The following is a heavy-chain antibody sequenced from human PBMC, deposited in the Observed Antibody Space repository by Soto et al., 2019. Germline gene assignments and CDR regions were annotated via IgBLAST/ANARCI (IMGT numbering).Heavy chain of an antibody. J-gene: IGHJ4*02. D-gene: IGHD3-22*01. Sequence: SETLSLTGSVSGGSVSSVDYYWSWIRQPPGKGLEWIGYIYYSGSTFYTPSLKNRVTISLDTSKNQFSLKLRSVAAADTAVYYCARVGLHDSTGYYDRFDYWGQGALVTVSS. V-gene: IGHV4-30-4*01. CDR3: ARVGLHDSTGYYDRFDY. CDR2: IYYSGST. CDR1: GGSVSSVDYY.